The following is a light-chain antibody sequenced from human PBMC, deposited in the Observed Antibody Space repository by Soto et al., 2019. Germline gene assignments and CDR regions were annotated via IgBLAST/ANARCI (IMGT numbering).Light chain of an antibody. CDR1: QSISSW. V-gene: IGKV1-5*03. CDR3: QQSNIYPRT. CDR2: KAS. J-gene: IGKJ1*01. Sequence: DIQVSISASTVSAYVGDRVTITCRARQSISSWLAWSQQKPGKAPKLLIYKASSLERGVPSRFSGSGSGTEFTLTISILQPDDFATDYCQQSNIYPRTFCQGAKVDI.